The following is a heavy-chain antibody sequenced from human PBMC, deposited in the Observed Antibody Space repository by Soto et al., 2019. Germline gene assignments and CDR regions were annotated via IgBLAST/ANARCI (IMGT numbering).Heavy chain of an antibody. CDR3: ARSYDSSGYDYYYYGMDV. Sequence: QVQLVQSGAEVKKPGSSVKVSCKASGGTFSSYAISWVRQAPGQGLEWMGGIIPIFGTANYAQKFQGRDTNTEDESTSTAYMELSSLRSEDTAVYYCARSYDSSGYDYYYYGMDVWGQGTTVTVSS. V-gene: IGHV1-69*01. J-gene: IGHJ6*02. CDR2: IIPIFGTA. D-gene: IGHD3-22*01. CDR1: GGTFSSYA.